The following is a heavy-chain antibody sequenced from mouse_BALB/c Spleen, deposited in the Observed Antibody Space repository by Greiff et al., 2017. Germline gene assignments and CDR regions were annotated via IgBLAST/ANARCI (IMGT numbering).Heavy chain of an antibody. CDR1: GFAFSSYD. CDR3: SRREGPGGYPFAY. D-gene: IGHD2-2*01. CDR2: ISSGGGST. V-gene: IGHV5-12-1*01. J-gene: IGHJ3*01. Sequence: EVQLVESGGGLVKPGGSLKLSCAASGFAFSSYDMSWVRQTPEKGLEWVAYISSGGGSTNYPDTVKGRSTISRDNAKNTLYLQMSSLKSEDAAMYYCSRREGPGGYPFAYWGQGTLVTVSA.